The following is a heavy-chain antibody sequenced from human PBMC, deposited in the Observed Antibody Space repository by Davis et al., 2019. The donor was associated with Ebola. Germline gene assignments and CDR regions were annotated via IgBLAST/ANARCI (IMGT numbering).Heavy chain of an antibody. Sequence: GGSLRLSCAASGFTFSSYAMSWVRQAPGKGLEWVSGISGSGGSTFYADSVKGRFTISRDNSKNTLYLQMNSLRAEDTAVYYCAKGGRAKLLLWFGELSLDYWGQGTLVTVSS. CDR3: AKGGRAKLLLWFGELSLDY. J-gene: IGHJ4*02. CDR2: ISGSGGST. V-gene: IGHV3-23*01. D-gene: IGHD3-10*01. CDR1: GFTFSSYA.